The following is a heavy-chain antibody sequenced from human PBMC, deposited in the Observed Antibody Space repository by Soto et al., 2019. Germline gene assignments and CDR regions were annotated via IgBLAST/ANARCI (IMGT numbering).Heavy chain of an antibody. CDR3: AHRDSSWYYFDY. Sequence: QITLKESGPTLVKPTQTLTLTCTFSGFSLSTSGVGVGWIRQPPGKALEWLALIYWDDDKRYSPSLKSRLTTTKDTSKNQVVLTMTNMDPVDTATYYCAHRDSSWYYFDYWGQGTLVTVSS. V-gene: IGHV2-5*02. CDR1: GFSLSTSGVG. D-gene: IGHD6-13*01. CDR2: IYWDDDK. J-gene: IGHJ4*02.